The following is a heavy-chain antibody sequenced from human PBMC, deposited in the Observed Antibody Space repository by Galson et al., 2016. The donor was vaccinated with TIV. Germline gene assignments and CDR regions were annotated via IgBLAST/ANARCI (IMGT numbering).Heavy chain of an antibody. D-gene: IGHD1-26*01. CDR2: IYNSGST. Sequence: TLSLTCTVSGGSINSGGFYWTWIRQHPGKGLEWIGYIYNSGSTSYRPSLKSRVTISVDTSTNQFSLILNSVTDADTAVYYCARWADSGSYYQYFHHWGQGTLVTVSS. J-gene: IGHJ1*01. CDR3: ARWADSGSYYQYFHH. CDR1: GGSINSGGFY. V-gene: IGHV4-31*03.